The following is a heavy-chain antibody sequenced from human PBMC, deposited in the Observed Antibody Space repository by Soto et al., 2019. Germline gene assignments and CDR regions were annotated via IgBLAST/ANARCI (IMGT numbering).Heavy chain of an antibody. CDR3: ARGGSKIPESKKLLWFGELLSEPVYYFDD. CDR2: INPSGGST. Sequence: GASVKVSCKASGYTFTSYYMHWVRQAPGQGLEWMGIINPSGGSTSYAQKFRGRVTMTRDTSTSTVYMELSSLRSEDTAVYYCARGGSKIPESKKLLWFGELLSEPVYYFDDWGQGTLVTVSS. D-gene: IGHD3-10*01. V-gene: IGHV1-46*03. CDR1: GYTFTSYY. J-gene: IGHJ4*02.